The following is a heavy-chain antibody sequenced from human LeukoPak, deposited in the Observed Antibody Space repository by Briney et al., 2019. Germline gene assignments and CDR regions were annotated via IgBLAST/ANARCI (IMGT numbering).Heavy chain of an antibody. CDR3: ARRPEIIGYDFGSLGYYFDY. CDR2: IFYSGST. CDR1: GGSISSSSYY. V-gene: IGHV4-39*01. D-gene: IGHD5-12*01. Sequence: PSETLSLTCTGSGGSISSSSYYWGWIRQPPGEGLEWIGSIFYSGSTYYNPSLKSRVTISVDTSKNQLSLRLSSVTAADTAVYYCARRPEIIGYDFGSLGYYFDYWGQGTLVSVSS. J-gene: IGHJ4*02.